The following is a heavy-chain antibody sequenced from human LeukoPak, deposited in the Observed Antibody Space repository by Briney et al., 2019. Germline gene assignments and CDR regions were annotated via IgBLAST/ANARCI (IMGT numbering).Heavy chain of an antibody. CDR1: GGSISSYY. V-gene: IGHV4-4*09. Sequence: SETLSLTCTVSGGSISSYYWSWIRQPPGKGLEWIGYIYTSGSTNYNPSLKSRVTISVDTSKNQFSLKLSSVTAADTAVYYCARSGDGGYRSSTSCRTLDYWGQGTLATVSS. D-gene: IGHD2-2*01. CDR2: IYTSGST. J-gene: IGHJ4*02. CDR3: ARSGDGGYRSSTSCRTLDY.